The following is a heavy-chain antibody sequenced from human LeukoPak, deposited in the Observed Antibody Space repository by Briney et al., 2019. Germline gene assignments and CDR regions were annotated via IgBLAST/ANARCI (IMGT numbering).Heavy chain of an antibody. V-gene: IGHV3-7*01. D-gene: IGHD3-3*01. CDR3: TRDFVF. Sequence: PGRSLRLSCAASGFAFSTYWMGWVRLAPGKGLEWVGNIYQDGSVKHYVDSVRGRFTISRDNARNSVYLQMNALRVEDTAVYYCTRDFVFWGQGTLVTASS. CDR1: GFAFSTYW. J-gene: IGHJ4*02. CDR2: IYQDGSVK.